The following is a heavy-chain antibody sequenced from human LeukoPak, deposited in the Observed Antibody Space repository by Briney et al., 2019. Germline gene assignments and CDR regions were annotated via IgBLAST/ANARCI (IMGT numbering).Heavy chain of an antibody. V-gene: IGHV4-39*01. J-gene: IGHJ4*02. D-gene: IGHD5-18*01. Sequence: SETLSLTCTVSGGSISRNNYYRGWIRQPPGKGLEWIGTVYYTGSTSYNPSLKSRVTISVDTSKNQFSLKLSSVTAADTAIYYCATHVDATRGYYFEDWGQGTLVTVSS. CDR2: VYYTGST. CDR3: ATHVDATRGYYFED. CDR1: GGSISRNNYY.